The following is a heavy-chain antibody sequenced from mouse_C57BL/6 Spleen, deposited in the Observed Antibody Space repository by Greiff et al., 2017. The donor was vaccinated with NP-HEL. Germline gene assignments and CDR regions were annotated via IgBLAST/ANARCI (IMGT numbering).Heavy chain of an antibody. V-gene: IGHV1-64*01. CDR3: ARHDYDGAY. CDR1: GYTFTSYW. CDR2: IHPNSGST. Sequence: QVQLQQSGAELVKPGASVKLSCKASGYTFTSYWMHWVKQRPGQGLEWIGMIHPNSGSTNYNEKFKSKATLTVDKSSSTAYMQLSSLTSEDSAVYYCARHDYDGAYWGQGTLVTVSA. D-gene: IGHD2-4*01. J-gene: IGHJ3*01.